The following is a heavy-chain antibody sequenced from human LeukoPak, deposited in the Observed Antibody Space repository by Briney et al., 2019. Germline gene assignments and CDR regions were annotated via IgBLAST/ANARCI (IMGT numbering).Heavy chain of an antibody. CDR2: IYSGGST. Sequence: PGGSLRLSCAASGFTVSSNYMSWVRQAPGKGLEWVSVIYSGGSTYYADSVKGRFTISRDNSKNTLYLQMNSLRAGDTAMYYCARVEGVRGVIRHFDYWGQGTLVTVSS. J-gene: IGHJ4*02. CDR3: ARVEGVRGVIRHFDY. D-gene: IGHD3-10*01. CDR1: GFTVSSNY. V-gene: IGHV3-66*01.